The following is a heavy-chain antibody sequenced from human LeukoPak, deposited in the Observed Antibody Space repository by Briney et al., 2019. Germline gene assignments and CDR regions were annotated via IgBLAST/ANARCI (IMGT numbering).Heavy chain of an antibody. CDR2: INHSGST. CDR3: ARGAWGYSYGVRPFDY. D-gene: IGHD5-18*01. J-gene: IGHJ4*02. Sequence: PSETLSLTCAVYGGSFSGYYWSWIRQPPGKGLEWIGEINHSGSTNYNPSLKSRVTISVDTSKYQFSLKLSSVTAADTAVYYCARGAWGYSYGVRPFDYWGQGTLVTVSS. V-gene: IGHV4-34*01. CDR1: GGSFSGYY.